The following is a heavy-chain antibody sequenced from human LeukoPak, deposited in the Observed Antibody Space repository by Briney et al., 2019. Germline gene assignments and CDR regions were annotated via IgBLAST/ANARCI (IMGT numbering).Heavy chain of an antibody. D-gene: IGHD3-3*01. V-gene: IGHV4-34*01. Sequence: SETLSLTCAVYGGSFSGSYWSWIRQPPGKGLEWIGEINHSGSTNYNPSLKSRVTISVDTSKNQFSLKLSSVTAADTAVYYCARVPPRFLEPFDYWGQGTLVTVSS. CDR3: ARVPPRFLEPFDY. CDR1: GGSFSGSY. CDR2: INHSGST. J-gene: IGHJ4*02.